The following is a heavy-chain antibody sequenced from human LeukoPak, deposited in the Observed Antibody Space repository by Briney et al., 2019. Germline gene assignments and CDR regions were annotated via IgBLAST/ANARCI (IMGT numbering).Heavy chain of an antibody. CDR2: IYSGGST. CDR3: ATGGRSGVALEQ. J-gene: IGHJ4*02. D-gene: IGHD1/OR15-1a*01. Sequence: PGGSLRLSCAVSGFIASSNYMTWVRQAPGKGLEWISLIYSGGSTYYADSVMGRFTISRDNSKTTLFLQMNSLKAEDTAVYYCATGGRSGVALEQWGQGTLVTVSS. CDR1: GFIASSNY. V-gene: IGHV3-53*01.